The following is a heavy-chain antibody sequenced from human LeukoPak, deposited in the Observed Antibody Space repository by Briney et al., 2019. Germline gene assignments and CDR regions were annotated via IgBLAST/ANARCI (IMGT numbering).Heavy chain of an antibody. CDR3: ARLGRLLRFLEWLPFDY. J-gene: IGHJ4*02. D-gene: IGHD3-3*01. CDR1: GYTFTGYY. Sequence: GASVKVSCKASGYTFTGYYMHWVRQAPGQGLEWMGWINPNSGGTNYAQKFQGRVTMTRDTSISTAYMELSRLRSDDTAVYYCARLGRLLRFLEWLPFDYWGQGTLVTVSS. CDR2: INPNSGGT. V-gene: IGHV1-2*02.